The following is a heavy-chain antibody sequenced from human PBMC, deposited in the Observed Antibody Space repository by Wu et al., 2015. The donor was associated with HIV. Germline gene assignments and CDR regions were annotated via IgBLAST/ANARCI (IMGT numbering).Heavy chain of an antibody. CDR1: GYTFSDFY. D-gene: IGHD1-1*01. CDR2: INPHSGGI. CDR3: AVLYNLPPVMTILDT. J-gene: IGHJ5*02. Sequence: QVQLVQSGAEVKKPGASVKVSCKTSGYTFSDFYIDWVRQAPGQGLEWVGWINPHSGGIKYAQKFQGRVNMTRDTSINTAYMELSGLTSEDTAIYYCAVLYNLPPVMTILDTWGQGTLVTVSS. V-gene: IGHV1-2*02.